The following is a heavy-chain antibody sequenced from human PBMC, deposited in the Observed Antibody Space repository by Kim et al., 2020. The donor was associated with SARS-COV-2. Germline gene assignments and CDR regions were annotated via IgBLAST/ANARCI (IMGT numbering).Heavy chain of an antibody. J-gene: IGHJ4*02. V-gene: IGHV1-3*01. CDR3: ARGVYSSSWYCPSDY. CDR2: INAGNGNT. Sequence: ASVKVSCKASGYTFTSYAMHWVRQAPGQRLEWMGWINAGNGNTKYSQKFQGRVTITRDTSASTAYMELSSLRSEDTAVYYCARGVYSSSWYCPSDYWGQGTLVTVSS. D-gene: IGHD6-13*01. CDR1: GYTFTSYA.